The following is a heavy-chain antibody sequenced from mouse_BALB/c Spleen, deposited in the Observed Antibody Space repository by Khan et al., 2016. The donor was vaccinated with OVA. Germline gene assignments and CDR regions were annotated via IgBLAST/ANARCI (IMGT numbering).Heavy chain of an antibody. V-gene: IGHV3-2*02. CDR3: ARTARIKY. CDR1: GYSITSGYG. CDR2: ISYSGST. Sequence: VQLQQSGPGLVKPSQSLSLTCNVTGYSITSGYGWNWIRQFPGNKLEWMGYISYSGSTNYNPSLKSRISITRDKSKNQFFLQLNSVTTEDTATYYCARTARIKYWGQGTTLTVSS. J-gene: IGHJ2*01. D-gene: IGHD1-2*01.